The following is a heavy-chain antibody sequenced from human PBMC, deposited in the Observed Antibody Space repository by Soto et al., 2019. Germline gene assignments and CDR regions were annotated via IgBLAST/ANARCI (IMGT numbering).Heavy chain of an antibody. D-gene: IGHD2-15*01. CDR2: INSDGSST. V-gene: IGHV3-74*01. CDR1: GFTFSSYW. J-gene: IGHJ5*02. Sequence: EVQLVESGGGLVQPGGSLRLSCAASGFTFSSYWMHWVRQAPGKGLVWVSRINSDGSSTSYADSVKGRFTISRDNAKNTLYLQMSSLRAEDTAVYYCARDRVCSGGSCYSGWFDPWGQGTRVTVSS. CDR3: ARDRVCSGGSCYSGWFDP.